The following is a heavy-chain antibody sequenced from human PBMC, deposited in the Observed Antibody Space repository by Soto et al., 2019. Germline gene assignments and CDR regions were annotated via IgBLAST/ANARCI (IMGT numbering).Heavy chain of an antibody. J-gene: IGHJ1*01. Sequence: SETLSLTCTVSGGSISSSNYFWGWIRQPPGKGLEWIGSIYYSGSAYYNPSLKSRVTISGDTSKNHLSLKLTSVTAADTAVYYCARHFPSGWYFQHWGHGTLVTGLL. D-gene: IGHD6-19*01. V-gene: IGHV4-39*01. CDR3: ARHFPSGWYFQH. CDR2: IYYSGSA. CDR1: GGSISSSNYF.